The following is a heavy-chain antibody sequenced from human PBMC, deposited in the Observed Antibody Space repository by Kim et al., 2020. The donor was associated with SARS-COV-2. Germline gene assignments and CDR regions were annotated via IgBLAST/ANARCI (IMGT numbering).Heavy chain of an antibody. D-gene: IGHD6-13*01. CDR2: INTNTGNP. J-gene: IGHJ6*02. Sequence: ASVKVSCKASGYTFTSYAMNWVRQAPGQGLEWMGWINTNTGNPTYAQGFTGRFVFSLDTSVSTAYLQISSLKAEDTAVYYCARPGIAAAVPIDYYYYGMDVWGQGTTVTVSS. CDR1: GYTFTSYA. CDR3: ARPGIAAAVPIDYYYYGMDV. V-gene: IGHV7-4-1*02.